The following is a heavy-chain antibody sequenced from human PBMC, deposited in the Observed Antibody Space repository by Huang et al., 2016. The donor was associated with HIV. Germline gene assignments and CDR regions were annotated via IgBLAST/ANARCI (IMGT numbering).Heavy chain of an antibody. J-gene: IGHJ4*02. CDR1: GYTFTDSN. V-gene: IGHV1-2*02. D-gene: IGHD6-6*01. Sequence: QVQLVQSGAEVKNPGASVRVSCKASGYTFTDSNLHWVRQAPGQGLEWMGWINPKGGGTSYAQRFKGRVTMTRDTTISTVHMDLRRIQSDDTTVYFCARDWSFGSSTSPADWGQGTLVTVSS. CDR2: INPKGGGT. CDR3: ARDWSFGSSTSPAD.